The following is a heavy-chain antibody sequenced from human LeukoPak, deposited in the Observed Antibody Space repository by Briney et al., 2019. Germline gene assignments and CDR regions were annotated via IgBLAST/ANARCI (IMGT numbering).Heavy chain of an antibody. CDR2: ISYDGSNK. CDR3: ARDLEDTIDIFDY. D-gene: IGHD2-15*01. V-gene: IGHV3-30-3*01. J-gene: IGHJ4*02. Sequence: PGGSLRLSCAASGFTFSSYAMHWVRQAPGKGLEWVAVISYDGSNKYYADSVKGRFTISRDNSENTLYLQMNSLRAEDTAVYYCARDLEDTIDIFDYWGQGTLVTVSS. CDR1: GFTFSSYA.